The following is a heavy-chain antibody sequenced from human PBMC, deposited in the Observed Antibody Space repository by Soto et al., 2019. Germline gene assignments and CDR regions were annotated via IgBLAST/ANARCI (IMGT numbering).Heavy chain of an antibody. Sequence: EVQLLESGGGLVQPGGSLRLSCAASGFTFSSYAMSWVRQAPGKGLEWVSTISGSGGSTYYADSVKGRFTISRDNSKNTLYLQRNSLRAEDTAVYYGAIGVGGTDWCQGTLVTVSS. CDR3: AIGVGGTD. V-gene: IGHV3-23*01. CDR2: ISGSGGST. CDR1: GFTFSSYA. J-gene: IGHJ4*02.